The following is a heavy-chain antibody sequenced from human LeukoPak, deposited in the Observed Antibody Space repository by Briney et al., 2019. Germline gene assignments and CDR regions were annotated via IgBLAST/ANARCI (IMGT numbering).Heavy chain of an antibody. V-gene: IGHV4-4*07. J-gene: IGHJ6*03. CDR2: IYTSGST. CDR1: GGSISSYY. Sequence: PSETLSLTCTVSGGSISSYYCSWIRQPAGKGLEWIGRIYTSGSTNYNPSLKSRVTMSVDTSKNQFSLKLSSVTAADTAVYYCARSVAWSGYYPTDSYYYYYMDVWGKGTTVTVSS. D-gene: IGHD3-3*01. CDR3: ARSVAWSGYYPTDSYYYYYMDV.